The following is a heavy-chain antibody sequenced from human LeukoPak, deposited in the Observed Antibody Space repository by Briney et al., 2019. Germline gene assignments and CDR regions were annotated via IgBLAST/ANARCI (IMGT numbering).Heavy chain of an antibody. CDR1: GGSIRSGSYY. V-gene: IGHV4-61*02. D-gene: IGHD3-10*01. CDR3: ARVEGSLDAFDI. J-gene: IGHJ3*02. CDR2: IYTSGST. Sequence: SETLSLTCTVSGGSIRSGSYYWSWIRQPAGKGLEWIGRIYTSGSTNYNPSLKSRVTMSVDTSKNQFSLKLSSVTAADTAVYYCARVEGSLDAFDIWGQGTMVTVSS.